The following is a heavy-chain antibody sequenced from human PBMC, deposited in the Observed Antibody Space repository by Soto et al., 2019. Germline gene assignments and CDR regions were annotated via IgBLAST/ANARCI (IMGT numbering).Heavy chain of an antibody. CDR1: GGTFSSYA. Sequence: QVQLVQSGAEVKKPGSSVKVSCKASGGTFSSYAISWVRQAPGQGLEGMGGIIPIFGTANYARKFQGRGTITAEESTSTAYMELSSLRSEDTAVYYCARNRRYYDSSGYYVFWGQGTLVTVSS. CDR2: IIPIFGTA. D-gene: IGHD3-22*01. J-gene: IGHJ4*02. CDR3: ARNRRYYDSSGYYVF. V-gene: IGHV1-69*12.